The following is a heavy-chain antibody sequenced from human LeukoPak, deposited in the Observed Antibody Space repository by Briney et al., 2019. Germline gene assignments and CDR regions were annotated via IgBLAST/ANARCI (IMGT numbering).Heavy chain of an antibody. D-gene: IGHD3-9*01. J-gene: IGHJ5*02. CDR2: IHHTGST. Sequence: VSGPTLVNPTQTLTLTCTFSGFSLSTSGVGVGWIRQPPGKGLEWLGYIHHTGSTYYNPSLQSRVTVSVDTSKNQFFLRLNSVTAADTAFYYCARESYSYELLTGYQRATWFDPWGQGTLVTVSS. CDR3: ARESYSYELLTGYQRATWFDP. V-gene: IGHV4-31*03. CDR1: GFSLSTSGVG.